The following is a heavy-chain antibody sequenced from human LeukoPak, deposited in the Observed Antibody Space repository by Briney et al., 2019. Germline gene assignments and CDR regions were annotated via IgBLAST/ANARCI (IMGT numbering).Heavy chain of an antibody. CDR1: GDSISSGSYS. Sequence: PSETLSLTCTVSGDSISSGSYSWGWIRQPPGKGLEWIGSIHYSGSTYYNPSLNSRVTTSVDTPKNQFSLKLSSVTAADTAVYYCARPLASGWYSWFDPWGQGTLVTVSS. CDR3: ARPLASGWYSWFDP. CDR2: IHYSGST. J-gene: IGHJ5*02. V-gene: IGHV4-39*01. D-gene: IGHD6-19*01.